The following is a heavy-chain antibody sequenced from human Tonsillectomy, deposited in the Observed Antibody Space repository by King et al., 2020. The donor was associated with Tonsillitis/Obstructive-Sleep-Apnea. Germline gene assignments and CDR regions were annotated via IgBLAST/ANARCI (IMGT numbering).Heavy chain of an antibody. CDR3: ARGGVYYDNSPAVDI. CDR1: GDSIISGGYY. CDR2: IYYSGST. Sequence: VQLQESGPGLVKPSQTLSLTCTVSGDSIISGGYYWTWIRQHPGKGLEWIGYIYYSGSTYYNPSLRSRVIISLDTSKNQFSLKLSSVTAADTAVYYCARGGVYYDNSPAVDIWGQGTMVTVSS. J-gene: IGHJ3*02. V-gene: IGHV4-31*03. D-gene: IGHD3-22*01.